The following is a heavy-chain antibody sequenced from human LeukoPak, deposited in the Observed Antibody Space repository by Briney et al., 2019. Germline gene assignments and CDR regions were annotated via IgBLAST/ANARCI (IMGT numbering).Heavy chain of an antibody. CDR1: GFTFSSYS. CDR3: ARDLDWDIVVVPAHYYYGMDV. V-gene: IGHV3-21*01. J-gene: IGHJ6*02. Sequence: GGSLRLSCEASGFTFSSYSMNWVRQAPGKGLEWDSSISSSSSHIYYADSVKGRFTISRDNAKNSLYLQMNSLRAEDTAVYYCARDLDWDIVVVPAHYYYGMDVWGQGTTVTVSS. D-gene: IGHD2-2*01. CDR2: ISSSSSHI.